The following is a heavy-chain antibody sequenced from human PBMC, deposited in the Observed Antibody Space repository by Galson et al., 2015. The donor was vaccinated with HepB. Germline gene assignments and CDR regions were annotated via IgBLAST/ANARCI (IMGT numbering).Heavy chain of an antibody. CDR1: GFTFSSYA. CDR2: ITSGGDTT. CDR3: ARDGYKKLDY. Sequence: SLRLSCAASGFTFSSYAMSWVRQAPGKGLEWLSFITSGGDTTYYADSVKGRFSVSRDNAKTSVYLQMNSLRAEDTAIYYCARDGYKKLDYWGQGTLVTVST. J-gene: IGHJ4*02. D-gene: IGHD5-24*01. V-gene: IGHV3-48*01.